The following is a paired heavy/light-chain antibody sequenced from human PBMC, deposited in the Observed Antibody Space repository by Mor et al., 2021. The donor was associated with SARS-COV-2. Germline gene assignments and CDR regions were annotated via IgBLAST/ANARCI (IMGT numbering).Heavy chain of an antibody. CDR2: ISSSSSYI. CDR1: GFTFSTYS. J-gene: IGHJ3*02. CDR3: ARDLSLDTTMLHDAFDI. V-gene: IGHV3-21*01. Sequence: EVQLVESGGGLVKPGGSLRLSCAASGFTFSTYSMNWVRQAPGKGLEWVSSISSSSSYIYYADSVKGRFTISRDNAKNSLYLQMNSLRAEDTAVYYCARDLSLDTTMLHDAFDIWGQGTMVTVSS. D-gene: IGHD5-18*01.
Light chain of an antibody. V-gene: IGLV3-21*02. CDR3: QVWDSSSDHQNVV. CDR1: NIGSKT. J-gene: IGLJ2*01. Sequence: SYVLTQPPSVSVAPGQTARITCGGNNIGSKTVHWYQQKPGQAPVLVVYDDSDRPSGIPERFSGSNSGNTATLTISRVEAGDEADYYCQVWDSSSDHQNVVFGGGTKLTVL. CDR2: DDS.